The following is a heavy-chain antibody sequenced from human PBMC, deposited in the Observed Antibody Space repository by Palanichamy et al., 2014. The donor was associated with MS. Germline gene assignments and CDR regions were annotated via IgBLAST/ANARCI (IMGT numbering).Heavy chain of an antibody. CDR2: ISSSSSYI. D-gene: IGHD3-16*02. Sequence: EVQLVEVWGRAWSSLGGPVRLSCAASGFTFSSYSMNWVRQAPGKGLEWVSSISSSSSYIYYADSVKGRFTISRDNAKNSLYLQMNSLRAEDTAVYYCARDSHLGTNYVWGSYRPIPYYGMDVWGQGTTVTVSS. V-gene: IGHV3-21*01. J-gene: IGHJ6*02. CDR3: ARDSHLGTNYVWGSYRPIPYYGMDV. CDR1: GFTFSSYS.